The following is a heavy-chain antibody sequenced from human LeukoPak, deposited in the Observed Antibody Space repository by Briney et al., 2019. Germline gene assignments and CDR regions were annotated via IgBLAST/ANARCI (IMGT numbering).Heavy chain of an antibody. V-gene: IGHV5-51*01. J-gene: IGHJ4*02. CDR1: GYSFTSYW. Sequence: GESPKISCKGSGYSFTSYWIGWVRQMPGKGLEWMGIIYPGDSDTRYSPSFQGQVTISADKSISTAYLQWSSLKASDTAMYYCARLSGYSTDRYYFDYWGQGTLVTVSS. CDR3: ARLSGYSTDRYYFDY. CDR2: IYPGDSDT. D-gene: IGHD5-12*01.